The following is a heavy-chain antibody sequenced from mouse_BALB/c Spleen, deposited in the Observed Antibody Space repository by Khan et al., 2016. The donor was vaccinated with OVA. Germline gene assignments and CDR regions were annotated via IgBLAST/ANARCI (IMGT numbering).Heavy chain of an antibody. J-gene: IGHJ2*01. Sequence: VQLKQSGAELVKPGASVKLSCTASGFNITDTYMHWVKQRPEQGLEWIGRIDPANGNTKYDPNFQGKATITADKSSNTAYLRLSILTYENTAVYYCGRIKSWGQGTTLTVSS. CDR2: IDPANGNT. V-gene: IGHV14-3*02. CDR1: GFNITDTY. CDR3: GRIKS.